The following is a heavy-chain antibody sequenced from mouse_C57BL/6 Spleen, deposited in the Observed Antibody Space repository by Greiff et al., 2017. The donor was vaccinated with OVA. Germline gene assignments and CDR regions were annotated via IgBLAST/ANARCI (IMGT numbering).Heavy chain of an antibody. CDR3: AADSSGYWFAY. CDR2: IYPGSGST. CDR1: GYTFTSYW. D-gene: IGHD3-2*02. V-gene: IGHV1-55*01. J-gene: IGHJ3*01. Sequence: QVQLKESGPELVKPGASVKISCKASGYTFTSYWITWVKQRPGQGLEWIGDIYPGSGSTNYNEKFKSKATLTVDTSSSTAYMQLSSLTSEDSAVYYCAADSSGYWFAYWGQGTLVTVSA.